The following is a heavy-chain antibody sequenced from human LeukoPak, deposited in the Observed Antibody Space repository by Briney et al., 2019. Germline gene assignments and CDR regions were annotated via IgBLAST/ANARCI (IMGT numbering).Heavy chain of an antibody. CDR2: IYYSGST. V-gene: IGHV4-59*01. CDR3: ARVDCGSDCYLNWFDP. J-gene: IGHJ5*02. CDR1: GGSISSYY. Sequence: SETLSLTCTVSGGSISSYYWSWIRQPPGKGLEWIGYIYYSGSTNCNPSLKSRVTISVDTSKNQFSLKLSSVTAADTAVYYCARVDCGSDCYLNWFDPWGQGTLVTVSS. D-gene: IGHD2-21*02.